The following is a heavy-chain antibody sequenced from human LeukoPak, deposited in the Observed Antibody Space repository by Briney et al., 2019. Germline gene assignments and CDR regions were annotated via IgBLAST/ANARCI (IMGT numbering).Heavy chain of an antibody. CDR3: ARARVPGNWFDP. CDR1: GGSISSSSYY. J-gene: IGHJ5*02. V-gene: IGHV4-61*02. CDR2: IYTSGST. Sequence: SETLSLTCTVSGGSISSSSYYWGWIRQPAGKGLEWIGRIYTSGSTNYNPSLKSRVTMSVDTSKNQFSLKLSSVTAADTAVYYCARARVPGNWFDPWGQGTLVTVSS.